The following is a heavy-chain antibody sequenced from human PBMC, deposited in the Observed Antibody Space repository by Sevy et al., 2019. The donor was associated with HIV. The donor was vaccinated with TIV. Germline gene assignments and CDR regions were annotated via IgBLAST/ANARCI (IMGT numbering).Heavy chain of an antibody. CDR2: MNPKSGNT. CDR1: GYTFTSYD. J-gene: IGHJ6*02. CDR3: AGFDRRVVVAAKAYYGMDV. V-gene: IGHV1-8*01. Sequence: ASVKVSCKASGYTFTSYDINWVRQATGQGLEWMGWMNPKSGNTGYAQKFQGRVTMTRNTSISTAYMELSSLRSEDTAVYYCAGFDRRVVVAAKAYYGMDVWGQGTTVTVSS. D-gene: IGHD2-15*01.